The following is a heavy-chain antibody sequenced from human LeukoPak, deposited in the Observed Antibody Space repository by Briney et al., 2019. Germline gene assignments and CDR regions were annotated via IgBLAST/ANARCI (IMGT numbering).Heavy chain of an antibody. CDR1: GFIVSSNY. CDR3: AALARDY. V-gene: IGHV3-53*01. CDR2: IHNDGST. Sequence: PGGSLRLSCAASGFIVSSNYMTWVRQAPGEGLEWVSVIHNDGSTYYTDSVKGRFTISRENSKNTLYLQMNSLRVEDTAVYYCAALARDYWGQGTLVTVSS. D-gene: IGHD3-3*02. J-gene: IGHJ4*02.